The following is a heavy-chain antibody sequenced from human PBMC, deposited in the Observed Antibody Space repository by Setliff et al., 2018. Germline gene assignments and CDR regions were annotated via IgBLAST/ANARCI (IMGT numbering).Heavy chain of an antibody. D-gene: IGHD6-6*01. CDR2: SRNKGNSYST. CDR1: GFTFSDHY. V-gene: IGHV3-72*01. Sequence: GGSLRLSCAASGFTFSDHYMDWVRQAPGKGLEWVGRSRNKGNSYSTEYAASVKGRFTISRDDSENTAYLQMNSLKTEDTAVYYCSSSSSVAFDIWGQGTMVTVSS. J-gene: IGHJ3*02. CDR3: SSSSSVAFDI.